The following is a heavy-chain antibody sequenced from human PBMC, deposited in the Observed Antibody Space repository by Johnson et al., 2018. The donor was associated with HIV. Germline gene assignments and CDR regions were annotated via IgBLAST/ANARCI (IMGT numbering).Heavy chain of an antibody. J-gene: IGHJ3*02. CDR2: ISGSGGST. CDR3: VKVAFRIAPTSHAFDI. CDR1: GFTFDDYG. Sequence: DVQLVESGGGVVRPGGSLRLSCAASGFTFDDYGMSWVRQAPGKGLEWVSAISGSGGSTYYADSVKGRFTISRDNSKNTLYLQMNSLRAEDTAVYYCVKVAFRIAPTSHAFDIWGQGTMVTVSS. V-gene: IGHV3-23*04. D-gene: IGHD6-13*01.